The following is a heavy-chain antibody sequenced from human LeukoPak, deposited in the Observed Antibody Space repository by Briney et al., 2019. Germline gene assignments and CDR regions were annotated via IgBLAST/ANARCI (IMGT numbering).Heavy chain of an antibody. V-gene: IGHV3-23*01. Sequence: GGSLSLSCAASGFTFSSYAMSWVRQAPGKGLEWVSAISGSGGSTYYADSVKGRFTISRDNSKNTLYLQMNSLRAEDTAVYYCAKDLDSSGYYLTFDYWGQGTLVTVSS. CDR1: GFTFSSYA. D-gene: IGHD3-22*01. J-gene: IGHJ4*02. CDR3: AKDLDSSGYYLTFDY. CDR2: ISGSGGST.